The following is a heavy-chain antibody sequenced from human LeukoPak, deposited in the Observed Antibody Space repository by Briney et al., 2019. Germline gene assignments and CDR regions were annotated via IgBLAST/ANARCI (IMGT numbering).Heavy chain of an antibody. Sequence: GGSLRLSCAASGFTFSSHAMSWVRQAPGKGLEWVSAISGSGAITYYADSVKGRFTISRDNSKNTLYLQMNSLRAEDTAVYYCAKGGQWWVFDYWGQGTLVTVSS. CDR3: AKGGQWWVFDY. CDR2: ISGSGAIT. V-gene: IGHV3-23*01. D-gene: IGHD2-15*01. CDR1: GFTFSSHA. J-gene: IGHJ4*02.